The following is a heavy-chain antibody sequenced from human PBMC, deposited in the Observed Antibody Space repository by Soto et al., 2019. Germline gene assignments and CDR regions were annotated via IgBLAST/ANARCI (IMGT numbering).Heavy chain of an antibody. Sequence: EASVKVSFKASGYTFTSYDINWVRQATGQGLEWMGWMNPNSGNTGYAQKFQGRVTMARNTSISTAYMELSSLRSEDTAVYYCARGRGSRVRSFLPKVWGKGTTVTVSS. CDR2: MNPNSGNT. CDR1: GYTFTSYD. V-gene: IGHV1-8*01. D-gene: IGHD3-10*01. CDR3: ARGRGSRVRSFLPKV. J-gene: IGHJ6*04.